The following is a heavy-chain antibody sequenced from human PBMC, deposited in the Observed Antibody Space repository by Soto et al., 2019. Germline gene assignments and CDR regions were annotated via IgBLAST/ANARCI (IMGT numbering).Heavy chain of an antibody. CDR2: MYPGDSDT. V-gene: IGHV5-51*01. CDR1: GYTFTNYW. D-gene: IGHD6-19*01. Sequence: EVQLVQSGAEVKKPGESLKISCKTSGYTFTNYWIGWVRQMPGKGLEWLGIMYPGDSDTRYNPSFEGQITISADKSINTAYLQWHSLQAADTATYYCARRGESSAWYIVDIPFDSWGQGTLVTVSA. CDR3: ARRGESSAWYIVDIPFDS. J-gene: IGHJ4*02.